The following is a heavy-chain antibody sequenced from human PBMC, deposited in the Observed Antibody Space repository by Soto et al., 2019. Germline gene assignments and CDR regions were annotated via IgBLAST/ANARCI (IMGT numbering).Heavy chain of an antibody. J-gene: IGHJ4*02. CDR3: AKVPPRSGRGY. CDR2: ITGGGGAT. D-gene: IGHD3-10*01. CDR1: GFTFSTYT. V-gene: IGHV3-23*01. Sequence: TGGSLRLSCAASGFTFSTYTMSWVRQAPGKGLEWVSSITGGGGATYYADSVKGRFTISRDNSRNTLHLQMNSLRAEDTAVYYCAKVPPRSGRGYWGQGTLVTVSS.